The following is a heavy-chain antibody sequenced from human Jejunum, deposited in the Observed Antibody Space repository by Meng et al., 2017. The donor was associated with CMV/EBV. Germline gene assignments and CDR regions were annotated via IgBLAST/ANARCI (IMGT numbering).Heavy chain of an antibody. V-gene: IGHV4-39*01. CDR2: IYYLVTT. CDR1: CSLCSSRCS. D-gene: IGHD3-10*01. CDR3: ARQSYHYYTSGNYFDY. Sequence: CSLCSSRCSCGWIRQSPGKGLYWIGYIYYLVTTYYNPSLHRRVTLSVDTSKTQFSLSLDSVTAADTAVYYCARQSYHYYTSGNYFDYWGQGTLVTVSS. J-gene: IGHJ4*02.